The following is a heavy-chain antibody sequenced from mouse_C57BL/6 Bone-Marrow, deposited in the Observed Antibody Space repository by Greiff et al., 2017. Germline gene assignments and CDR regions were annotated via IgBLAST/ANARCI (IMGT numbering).Heavy chain of an antibody. CDR1: GYAFTNYL. CDR3: ARIYYSLFAY. J-gene: IGHJ3*01. Sequence: VQLQQSGAELVRPGTSVKVSCKASGYAFTNYLIEWVKQRPGQGLEWIGVINPGSGGTNYNEKFKGKATLTADKSSSTAYMQLSSLTSEDSAVYFGARIYYSLFAYWAKGLWSLSLQ. D-gene: IGHD1-1*01. CDR2: INPGSGGT. V-gene: IGHV1-54*01.